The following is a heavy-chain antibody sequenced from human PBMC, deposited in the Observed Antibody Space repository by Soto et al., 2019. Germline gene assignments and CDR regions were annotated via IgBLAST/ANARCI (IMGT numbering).Heavy chain of an antibody. V-gene: IGHV1-8*01. CDR3: ARGWEMPAATCDS. CDR2: MNPNSGNT. CDR1: GYTFTTYD. Sequence: QVQLVQSGAEVKKPGTSVKVSCKTSGYTFTTYDINWVRQATGQGLEWMGWMNPNSGNTGYAQKLQGRFTMTTDTSISTAYMELSSLTSEDTAVYFCARGWEMPAATCDSWGQGTLVTVSS. D-gene: IGHD2-2*01. J-gene: IGHJ4*02.